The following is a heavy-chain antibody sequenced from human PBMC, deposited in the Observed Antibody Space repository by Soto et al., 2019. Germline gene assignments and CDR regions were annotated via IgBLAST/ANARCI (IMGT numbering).Heavy chain of an antibody. Sequence: PSETLSLTCAVSGDTISTGGYSWAWIRQPPGKALEWIGHTYHSGSTNYNPSLKSRVTISVDTSKNQFSLKLSSVTAADTAVYYCARGVPYYYGSGASGWFDPWGQGTLVTVSS. CDR3: ARGVPYYYGSGASGWFDP. CDR2: TYHSGST. D-gene: IGHD3-10*01. CDR1: GDTISTGGYS. V-gene: IGHV4-30-2*01. J-gene: IGHJ5*02.